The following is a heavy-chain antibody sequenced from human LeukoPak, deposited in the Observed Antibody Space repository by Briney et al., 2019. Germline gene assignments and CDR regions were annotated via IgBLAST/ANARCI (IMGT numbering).Heavy chain of an antibody. D-gene: IGHD2-2*02. CDR1: GYTFTSYY. CDR3: ARGGCSSTSCYKAALDY. J-gene: IGHJ4*02. CDR2: INPSGGST. V-gene: IGHV1-46*01. Sequence: ASVKVSCKASGYTFTSYYMHWVRQAPGQGLEWMGIINPSGGSTSYAQKFQGRVTMTRDTSTSTVYMELSSLRSEDTAVYYCARGGCSSTSCYKAALDYWGQGTLVTVSS.